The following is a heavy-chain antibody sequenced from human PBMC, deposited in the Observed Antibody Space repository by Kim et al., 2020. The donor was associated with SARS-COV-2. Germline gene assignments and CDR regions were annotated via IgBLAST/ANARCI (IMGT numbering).Heavy chain of an antibody. J-gene: IGHJ4*02. V-gene: IGHV3-30*18. D-gene: IGHD5-12*01. CDR3: AKEHRYDPSGQSDY. CDR1: GFTFSSYD. Sequence: GGSLRLSCAASGFTFSSYDMHWVRQAPSKGLEWVAVISYDGSNKYYADSVKGRFTISRDNSKNTLCLQMNSLRAEDTAVYYCAKEHRYDPSGQSDYWGQGTLVTVSS. CDR2: ISYDGSNK.